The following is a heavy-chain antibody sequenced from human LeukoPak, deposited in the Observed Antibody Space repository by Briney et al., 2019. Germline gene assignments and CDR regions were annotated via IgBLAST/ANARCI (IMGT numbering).Heavy chain of an antibody. CDR2: INHSGST. Sequence: SETLSLICAVYGGSFSGYYWSWIRQPPGKGLEWIGEINHSGSTNYNPSLKSRVTISVDTSKNQFSLKLSSVTAADTAVYYCARGLLYYYDSSGYYYYYYMDVWGKGTTVTVSS. D-gene: IGHD3-22*01. CDR3: ARGLLYYYDSSGYYYYYYMDV. J-gene: IGHJ6*03. CDR1: GGSFSGYY. V-gene: IGHV4-34*01.